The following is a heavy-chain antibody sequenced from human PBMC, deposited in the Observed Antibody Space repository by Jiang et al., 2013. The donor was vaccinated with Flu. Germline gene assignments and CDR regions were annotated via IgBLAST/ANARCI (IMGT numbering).Heavy chain of an antibody. CDR3: ARTIVVVPAAIGSGLYYYYYGMDV. CDR2: IDWDDDK. V-gene: IGHV2-70*11. J-gene: IGHJ6*04. Sequence: KPTQTLTLTCTFSGFSLSTSGMCVSWIRQPPGKALEWLARIDWDDDKYYSTSLKTRLTISKDTSKNQVVLTMTNMDPVDTATYYCARTIVVVPAAIGSGLYYYYYGMDVWGK. D-gene: IGHD2-2*01. CDR1: GFSLSTSGMC.